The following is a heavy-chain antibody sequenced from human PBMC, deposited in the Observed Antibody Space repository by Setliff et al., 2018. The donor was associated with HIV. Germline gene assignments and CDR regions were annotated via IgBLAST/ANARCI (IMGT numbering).Heavy chain of an antibody. D-gene: IGHD5-18*01. Sequence: SETLSLTCTSSGDSISGYYWSWIRQPAGKGLEWIGRMHTSGNTNYNPSLKSRVTMSVDTSKNQFSLRLSSVTAADTAVYYCARDQKGYSYGYFDFWGQGTLVTVSS. CDR3: ARDQKGYSYGYFDF. CDR2: MHTSGNT. J-gene: IGHJ4*02. V-gene: IGHV4-4*07. CDR1: GDSISGYY.